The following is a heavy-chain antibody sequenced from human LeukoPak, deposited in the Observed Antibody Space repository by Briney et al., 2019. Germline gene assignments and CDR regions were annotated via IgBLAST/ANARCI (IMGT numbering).Heavy chain of an antibody. CDR2: ISYDGSNK. V-gene: IGHV3-30*18. CDR1: GFTFSSYG. CDR3: AKDGGYSYGFDY. J-gene: IGHJ4*02. D-gene: IGHD5-18*01. Sequence: GGSLRLSCAASGFTFSSYGMHWVRQAPGKGLEWVAVISYDGSNKYYADSVKGRFTISRDNSKNTLYLQMNSLRAEDTAVYYCAKDGGYSYGFDYWGQGTLVTVSS.